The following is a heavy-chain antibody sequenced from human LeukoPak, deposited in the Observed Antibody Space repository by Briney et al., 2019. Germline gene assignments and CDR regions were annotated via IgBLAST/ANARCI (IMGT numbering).Heavy chain of an antibody. V-gene: IGHV3-11*04. D-gene: IGHD3-3*01. CDR3: ARAPTPPYDFWSGYYYYYYYMDV. CDR1: GFTFSDYY. CDR2: ISSSGSTI. Sequence: GSLRLSCAASGFTFSDYYMSWIRQAPGKGLEWVSYISSSGSTIYYADSVKGRFTISRDNAKNSLYLQMNSLRAEDTAVYYCARAPTPPYDFWSGYYYYYYYMDVWGKGTTVTVSS. J-gene: IGHJ6*03.